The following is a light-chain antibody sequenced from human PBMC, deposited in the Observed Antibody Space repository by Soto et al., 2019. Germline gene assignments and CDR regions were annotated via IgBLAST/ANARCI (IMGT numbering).Light chain of an antibody. V-gene: IGLV1-44*01. J-gene: IGLJ2*01. CDR1: SSNIGSNP. Sequence: QSVLTQPPSASGTPGQRVTISCSGSSSNIGSNPVSWYQHLPGTAPKVLIFTNNQRPSGVPDRVSGSKSGTSASLAISGLRSEDEAHYYCQSYDSRLSGVVFGGGTKLTVL. CDR2: TNN. CDR3: QSYDSRLSGVV.